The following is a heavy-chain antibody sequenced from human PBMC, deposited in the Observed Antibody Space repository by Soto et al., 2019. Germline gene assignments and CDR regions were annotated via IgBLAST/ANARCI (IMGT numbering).Heavy chain of an antibody. D-gene: IGHD2-2*01. V-gene: IGHV1-69*01. Sequence: QVQLVQSGAEVTKPGSSVKVSCKASGGIFSSYAISWVQQAPGQGLEWMGGIIPISDTTNYAQKFQGRVTITADESTSTAYMELSSLRSEYTAVYYCARSQGSSTSLEIYYYYYYGIDVWGQGTTVTVSS. J-gene: IGHJ6*02. CDR2: IIPISDTT. CDR1: GGIFSSYA. CDR3: ARSQGSSTSLEIYYYYYYGIDV.